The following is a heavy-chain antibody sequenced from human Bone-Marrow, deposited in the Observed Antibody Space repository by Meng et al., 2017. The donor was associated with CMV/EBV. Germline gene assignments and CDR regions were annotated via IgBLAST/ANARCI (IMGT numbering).Heavy chain of an antibody. D-gene: IGHD3-10*01. CDR3: ARGAEWFGELPDYFDF. CDR1: GGSISSYY. V-gene: IGHV4-59*01. Sequence: SETLSLTCTVSGGSISSYYWSWIRQPPGKGLEWIGYIYYSGSTNYNPSLKSRVTISVDTSKNQFSLKLSSVTAADTAVYYCARGAEWFGELPDYFDFWGQGKLVTVSS. J-gene: IGHJ4*02. CDR2: IYYSGST.